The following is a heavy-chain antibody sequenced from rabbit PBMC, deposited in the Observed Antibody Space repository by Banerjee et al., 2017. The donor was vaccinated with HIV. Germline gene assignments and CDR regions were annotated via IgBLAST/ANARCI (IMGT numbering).Heavy chain of an antibody. J-gene: IGHJ3*01. CDR2: IYTGSGNT. CDR1: GFSFSSDYY. V-gene: IGHV1S43*01. CDR3: ARGFFLSAGTYYKF. D-gene: IGHD8-1*01. Sequence: QQQLEESGGGLVKPGGTLTLTCKASGFSFSSDYYMCWVRQAPGKGLEWIACIYTGSGNTYYASWVNGRFTISRSTSLNTVDLKMTSLTAADTATYFCARGFFLSAGTYYKFWGPGTLVTVS.